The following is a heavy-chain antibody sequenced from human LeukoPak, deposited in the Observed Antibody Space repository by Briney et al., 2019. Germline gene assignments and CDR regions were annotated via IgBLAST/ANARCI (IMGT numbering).Heavy chain of an antibody. J-gene: IGHJ4*02. Sequence: GGSLRLSCAASGFTFSSYAMHWVRQAPGKGLEWVAVISYDGSNKYYADSVKGRFTISRDNSKNTLYLQMNSLRAEDTAVYYCARASRWLVPYFDYWGQGTLVTVSS. CDR1: GFTFSSYA. V-gene: IGHV3-30*04. CDR3: ARASRWLVPYFDY. D-gene: IGHD6-19*01. CDR2: ISYDGSNK.